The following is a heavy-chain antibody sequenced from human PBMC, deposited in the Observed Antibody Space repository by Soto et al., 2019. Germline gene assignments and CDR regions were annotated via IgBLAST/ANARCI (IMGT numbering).Heavy chain of an antibody. CDR3: ARTDIVTTNWFDP. Sequence: QVHLQQWGAGLLKPSETLSLTCAVYGESFIGYYWTWIRQPPVKGLEWIGEINHRGSTNYNPSLKSRVSISRDTSKNQFSLKLTSVTAADTSVYYCARTDIVTTNWFDPWGQGTLVPFSS. CDR2: INHRGST. J-gene: IGHJ5*02. D-gene: IGHD5-12*01. CDR1: GESFIGYY. V-gene: IGHV4-34*02.